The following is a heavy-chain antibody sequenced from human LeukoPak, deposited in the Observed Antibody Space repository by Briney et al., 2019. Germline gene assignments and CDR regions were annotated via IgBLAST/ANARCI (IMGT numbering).Heavy chain of an antibody. CDR1: GFTFSSYA. Sequence: GGSLRLSCAASGFTFSSYAMNWVRQAPGKGLEWVSAISGSGGSTYYADSVKGRFTISRDNSKNTLYLQMNSLRAEDTAVYYCARDRHIAGAGYYFDYWGQGTLVTVSS. CDR3: ARDRHIAGAGYYFDY. D-gene: IGHD6-19*01. V-gene: IGHV3-23*01. J-gene: IGHJ4*02. CDR2: ISGSGGST.